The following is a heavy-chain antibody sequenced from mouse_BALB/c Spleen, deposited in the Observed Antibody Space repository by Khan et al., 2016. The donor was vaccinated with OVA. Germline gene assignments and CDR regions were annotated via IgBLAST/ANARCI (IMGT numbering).Heavy chain of an antibody. D-gene: IGHD2-4*01. CDR1: GYTFTDYS. CDR3: ARRDYDYNWFAY. Sequence: QIQLVQSGPELKKPGETVKISCKASGYTFTDYSMHWVKQAPGKGLKWMGWINTETGEPTYADDFKGRFASSLETSASAAYLHINNLKNEDTATYFCARRDYDYNWFAYWGQGTLVTVSA. J-gene: IGHJ3*01. CDR2: INTETGEP. V-gene: IGHV9-2-1*01.